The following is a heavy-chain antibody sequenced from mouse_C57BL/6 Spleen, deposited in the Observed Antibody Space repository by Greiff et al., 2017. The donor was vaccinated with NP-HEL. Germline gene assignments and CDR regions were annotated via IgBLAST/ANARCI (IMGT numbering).Heavy chain of an antibody. CDR1: GYTFTSYW. CDR3: AREGYYYGSSYGGY. J-gene: IGHJ2*01. V-gene: IGHV1-52*01. D-gene: IGHD1-1*01. CDR2: IDPSDSET. Sequence: VQLQQPGAELVRPGSSVKLSCKASGYTFTSYWMHWVKQRPIQGLEWIGNIDPSDSETHYNQKFKDKATLTVDKSSSTAYMQLSSLTSEDSAVYYCAREGYYYGSSYGGYWGQGTTLTVSS.